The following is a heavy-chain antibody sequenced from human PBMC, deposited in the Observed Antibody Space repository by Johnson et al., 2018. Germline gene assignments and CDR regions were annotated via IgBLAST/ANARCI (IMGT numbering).Heavy chain of an antibody. CDR3: ARVSGYYTGYFDA. Sequence: QVQLVESGGGVVQPGMSLRLSCAASGFTFSDPSMHWVRQAPGKGLEWLSVISHDGTYDSYADSVKGRFTISRDNSKNTLYLQMNSLRAKDTAVYFCARVSGYYTGYFDAWGLGTLVAVSA. V-gene: IGHV3-30*14. CDR1: GFTFSDPS. J-gene: IGHJ4*02. CDR2: ISHDGTYD. D-gene: IGHD3-3*01.